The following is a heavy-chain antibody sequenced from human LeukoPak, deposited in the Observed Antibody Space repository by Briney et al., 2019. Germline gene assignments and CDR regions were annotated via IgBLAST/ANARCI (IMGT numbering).Heavy chain of an antibody. J-gene: IGHJ4*02. CDR1: GYTFTGYY. Sequence: ASVKVSCKASGYTFTGYYMHWVRQAPGKGLEWMGGFDPEDGETIYAQKFQGRVTMTEDTSTDTAYMEPSSLRSEDTAVYYCATAFNYDSSGYYYDYWGQGTLVTVSS. D-gene: IGHD3-22*01. CDR2: FDPEDGET. CDR3: ATAFNYDSSGYYYDY. V-gene: IGHV1-24*01.